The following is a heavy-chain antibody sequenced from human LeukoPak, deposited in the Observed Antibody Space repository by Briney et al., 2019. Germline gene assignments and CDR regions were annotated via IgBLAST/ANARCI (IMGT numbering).Heavy chain of an antibody. D-gene: IGHD6-19*01. CDR3: AKDSPGYSSGWPYYFDY. CDR2: ISGSGGST. V-gene: IGHV3-23*01. J-gene: IGHJ4*02. CDR1: GFAFSSYA. Sequence: GGSLRLSCAASGFAFSSYAMSWVRQAPGKGLEWVSAISGSGGSTYYADSVKGRFTISRDNSKNTLYLQMNSLRAEDTAVYYCAKDSPGYSSGWPYYFDYWGQGTLVTVSS.